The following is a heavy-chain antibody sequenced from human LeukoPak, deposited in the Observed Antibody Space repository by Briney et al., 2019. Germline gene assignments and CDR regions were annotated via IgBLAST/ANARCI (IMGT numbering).Heavy chain of an antibody. CDR2: FDPEDGET. CDR3: ARDVGYCSSTSCYSRMIGAFDI. D-gene: IGHD2-2*01. J-gene: IGHJ3*02. CDR1: GYTLTELS. V-gene: IGHV1-24*01. Sequence: ASVKVSCKVSGYTLTELSMHWVRQAPGKGLEWMGGFDPEDGETIYAQKFQGRVAMTEDTSTDTAYMELSSLRSEDTAVYYCARDVGYCSSTSCYSRMIGAFDIWGQGTMVTVSS.